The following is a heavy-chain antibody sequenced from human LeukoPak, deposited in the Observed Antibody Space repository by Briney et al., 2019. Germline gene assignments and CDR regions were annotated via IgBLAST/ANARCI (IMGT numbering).Heavy chain of an antibody. J-gene: IGHJ6*03. CDR3: ARLFSSSWYHYYYYYMDV. CDR2: IYYSGST. D-gene: IGHD6-13*01. Sequence: SETLSLTCTVSGGSISSSSYYWGWVRQPPGKGLEWIGSIYYSGSTYYNPSLKSRVTISVDTSKNQFSLKLSSVTAADTAVFYCARLFSSSWYHYYYYYMDVWGKGTTVTVSS. CDR1: GGSISSSSYY. V-gene: IGHV4-39*01.